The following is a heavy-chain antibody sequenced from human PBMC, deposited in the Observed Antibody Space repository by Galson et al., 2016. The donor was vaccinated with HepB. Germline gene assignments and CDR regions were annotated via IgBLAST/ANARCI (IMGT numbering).Heavy chain of an antibody. Sequence: SLRLSCAASGFTFSSYELNWVRQAPREGLEWVAYIGESGASIYYAHSVKGRFTISRDNAKKSLHLQMNSLRVEDTGVYYCARVLLDPLDGLFLYGMDVWGQGTTVAVSS. CDR3: ARVLLDPLDGLFLYGMDV. J-gene: IGHJ6*02. CDR2: IGESGASI. V-gene: IGHV3-48*03. D-gene: IGHD3/OR15-3a*01. CDR1: GFTFSSYE.